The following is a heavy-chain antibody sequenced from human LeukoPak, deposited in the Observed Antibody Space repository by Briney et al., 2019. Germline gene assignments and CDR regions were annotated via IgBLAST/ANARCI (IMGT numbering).Heavy chain of an antibody. CDR2: INNDGSGT. D-gene: IGHD3-10*01. CDR3: ARDLRYYGSGLQGYYFDY. CDR1: GFTFSSCW. J-gene: IGHJ4*02. V-gene: IGHV3-74*01. Sequence: GGSLRLSCAASGFTFSSCWMHWVRQTPGKGLVWVSRINNDGSGTSYADSVKDRFTISRDNAKNSLYLQMNSLRAEDTAVYYCARDLRYYGSGLQGYYFDYWGRGTLVTVSS.